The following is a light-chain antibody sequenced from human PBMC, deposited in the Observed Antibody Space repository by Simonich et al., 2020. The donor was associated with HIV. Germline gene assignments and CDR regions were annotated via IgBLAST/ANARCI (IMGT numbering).Light chain of an antibody. CDR3: QQYDDWLLLT. CDR1: QSISNN. V-gene: IGKV3-15*01. J-gene: IGKJ4*01. CDR2: GAS. Sequence: EIVMTQSPATLSVSPGERATLSCTASQSISNNLAWSKQKPGQAPRRLIFGASIRATGIPARFSGRGSGTEFTLTITSMQSEDFAIYYCQQYDDWLLLTFGGGTKVEI.